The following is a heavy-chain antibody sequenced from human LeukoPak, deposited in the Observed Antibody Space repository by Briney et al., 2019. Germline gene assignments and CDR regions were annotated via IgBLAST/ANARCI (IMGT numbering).Heavy chain of an antibody. CDR2: INPNSGGT. CDR1: GYNFTDYY. D-gene: IGHD4-11*01. J-gene: IGHJ4*02. Sequence: ASVKVSCKASGYNFTDYYMHWVRHAPGQGLEWMGWINPNSGGTNYAQRFQGRVTMTRDTSISTAYMELSRLRFDDTAVYYCARETYSNFHYFDYWGQGTLVTVSS. CDR3: ARETYSNFHYFDY. V-gene: IGHV1-2*02.